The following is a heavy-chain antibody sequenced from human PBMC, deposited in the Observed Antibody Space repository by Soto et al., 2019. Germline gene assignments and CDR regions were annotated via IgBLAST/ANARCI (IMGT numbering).Heavy chain of an antibody. CDR3: GRGRSGQIVVFY. D-gene: IGHD5-12*01. V-gene: IGHV1-2*02. CDR2: IGPESGAT. Sequence: ASVKVSCKASGCTFTGHYIHWVRQAPEQGPEWMGEIGPESGATRYAQKFQGRVTMTRDMSITTVYMELNNLSPDDTAVYYCGRGRSGQIVVFYWGQGTPVTLSS. J-gene: IGHJ4*02. CDR1: GCTFTGHY.